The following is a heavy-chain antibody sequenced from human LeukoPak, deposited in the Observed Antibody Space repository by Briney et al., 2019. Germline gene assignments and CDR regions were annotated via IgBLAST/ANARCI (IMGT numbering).Heavy chain of an antibody. J-gene: IGHJ6*03. Sequence: PGGALRLSCAASGVTFDNYVMAWLRQAPGKGLEWVSTISALFPNTYSADSVKGRCTISRDNSKSTLCVQMNSARARRTAPYYPAKDLFSGSGPAGNLDVWGKGTTVTVSS. D-gene: IGHD3-10*01. CDR1: GVTFDNYV. CDR3: AKDLFSGSGPAGNLDV. CDR2: ISALFPNT. V-gene: IGHV3-23*01.